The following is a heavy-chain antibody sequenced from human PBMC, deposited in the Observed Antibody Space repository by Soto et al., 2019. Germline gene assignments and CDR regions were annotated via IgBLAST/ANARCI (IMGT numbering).Heavy chain of an antibody. D-gene: IGHD2-2*02. V-gene: IGHV4-59*08. CDR2: IYYSGST. CDR1: GGSISSYY. CDR3: ARHIPAPSYWYFDL. Sequence: QVQLQESGPGLVKPSETLSLTCTVSGGSISSYYWSWIRQPPGKGLEWIGYIYYSGSTNYNPSLKSRVTISVDTSKNQFSLKLSSVTAADTAVYYCARHIPAPSYWYFDLWGRGTLVTVSS. J-gene: IGHJ2*01.